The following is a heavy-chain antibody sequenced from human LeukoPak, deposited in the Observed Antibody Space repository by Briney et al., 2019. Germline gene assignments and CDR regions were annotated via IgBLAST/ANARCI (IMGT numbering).Heavy chain of an antibody. CDR1: GYTFTSYG. D-gene: IGHD3-9*01. CDR3: ARSVRARYLVRYYYYYMVV. CDR2: ISAYNGNT. V-gene: IGHV1-18*01. Sequence: GASVKVSCKASGYTFTSYGISWVRQAPGQGLEGMGWISAYNGNTNYAQKLQGRVTMTTDTSTSTAYMELRSLRSDDTAVYYCARSVRARYLVRYYYYYMVVWGKGTTVTVSS. J-gene: IGHJ6*03.